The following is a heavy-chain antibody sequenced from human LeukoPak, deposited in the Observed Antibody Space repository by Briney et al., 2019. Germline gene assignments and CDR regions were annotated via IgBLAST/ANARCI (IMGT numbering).Heavy chain of an antibody. J-gene: IGHJ4*02. V-gene: IGHV3-21*01. Sequence: GGSLRLSCAASGFTFSSYSMNWVRQAPGKGLEWVSSISSSSSYIYYADSVKGRFTISRDNAKNSLYLQMNSLRAEDTAVYYCARVNSLDPRGAFDYWGQGTLVTVSS. CDR3: ARVNSLDPRGAFDY. D-gene: IGHD2/OR15-2a*01. CDR2: ISSSSSYI. CDR1: GFTFSSYS.